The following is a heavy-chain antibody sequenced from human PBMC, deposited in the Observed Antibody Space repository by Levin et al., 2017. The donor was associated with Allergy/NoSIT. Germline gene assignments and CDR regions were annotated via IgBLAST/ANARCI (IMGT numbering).Heavy chain of an antibody. J-gene: IGHJ4*02. CDR2: ITEDGTNE. CDR3: ARSTSTIGSIDY. V-gene: IGHV3-30*03. D-gene: IGHD5-24*01. CDR1: GLTFSDSG. Sequence: LSLTCAASGLTFSDSGMHWVRQAPGKGLEWVAIITEDGTNEHYADSVRGRFTISRDNSKSTLYLRMNSLRPEDTAVYYCARSTSTIGSIDYWGLGTLVTVSS.